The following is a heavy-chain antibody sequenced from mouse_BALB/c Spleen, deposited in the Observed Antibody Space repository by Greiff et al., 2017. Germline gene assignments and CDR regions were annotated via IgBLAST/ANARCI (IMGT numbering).Heavy chain of an antibody. CDR1: GYTFTSYW. V-gene: IGHV1-87*01. Sequence: QVQLQQSGAELVRSGASVKLSCKASGYTFTSYWMQWVKQRPGQGLEWIGAIYPGDGDTRYTQKFKGKATLTADKSSSTAYMQLSSLASEDSAVYYCANGYYWGQGTLVTVSA. J-gene: IGHJ3*01. D-gene: IGHD2-14*01. CDR2: IYPGDGDT. CDR3: ANGYY.